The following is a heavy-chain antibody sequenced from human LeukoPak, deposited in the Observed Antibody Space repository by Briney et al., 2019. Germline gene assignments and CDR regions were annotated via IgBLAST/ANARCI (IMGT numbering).Heavy chain of an antibody. J-gene: IGHJ4*02. CDR1: GYTFTGYF. CDR2: INPYSGGT. Sequence: GASVKVSCKASGYTFTGYFMHWVRQAPGQGLEWIGWINPYSGGTNYAQKFQDRVTMTRDTSISTAYMELSRLRSGETAVYYCARRQIAAAGNVFDYWGQGTLVTVSS. V-gene: IGHV1-2*02. D-gene: IGHD6-13*01. CDR3: ARRQIAAAGNVFDY.